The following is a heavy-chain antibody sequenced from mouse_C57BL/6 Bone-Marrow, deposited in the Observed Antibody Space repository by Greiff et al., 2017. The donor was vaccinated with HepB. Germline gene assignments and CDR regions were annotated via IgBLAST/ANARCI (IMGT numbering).Heavy chain of an antibody. CDR2: IDPKSGGT. Sequence: QVQLQQPGAELVKPGASVKLSCKASGYTFTSYWMHWVKQRPGRGLEWIGRIDPKSGGTKYNEKFKSKATLTVDKPSSTAYMQLSSLTSEDSAVYYCARDYDEGLYAMDYWGQGTSVTVSS. CDR1: GYTFTSYW. V-gene: IGHV1-72*01. D-gene: IGHD2-4*01. CDR3: ARDYDEGLYAMDY. J-gene: IGHJ4*01.